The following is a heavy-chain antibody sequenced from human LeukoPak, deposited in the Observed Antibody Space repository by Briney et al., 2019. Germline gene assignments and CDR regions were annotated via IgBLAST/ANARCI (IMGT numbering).Heavy chain of an antibody. J-gene: IGHJ4*02. V-gene: IGHV3-72*01. CDR3: ARSPLGIAPFDY. CDR1: GFTFSDHH. CDR2: IRNKANRYTT. D-gene: IGHD7-27*01. Sequence: GGSLRLSCAASGFTFSDHHMDWVRQAPGEGLEWVARIRNKANRYTTEYAASVKGRFTISRDDSENSLYLQMDSLKTEDTAVYYCARSPLGIAPFDYWGQGTLVTVSS.